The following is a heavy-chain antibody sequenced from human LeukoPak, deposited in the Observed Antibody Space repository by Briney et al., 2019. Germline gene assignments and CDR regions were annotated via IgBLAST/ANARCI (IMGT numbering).Heavy chain of an antibody. D-gene: IGHD2-21*02. Sequence: ASVKASCKASGYTFTSYYMHWVRQAPGQGLEWMGIINPSGGSTSYAQKFQGRVTMTRDTSTSTVYMELSSLRSEDTAVYYCARPSYCGGDCYWSEYFRHWGQGTLVTVSS. CDR1: GYTFTSYY. J-gene: IGHJ1*01. CDR3: ARPSYCGGDCYWSEYFRH. V-gene: IGHV1-46*01. CDR2: INPSGGST.